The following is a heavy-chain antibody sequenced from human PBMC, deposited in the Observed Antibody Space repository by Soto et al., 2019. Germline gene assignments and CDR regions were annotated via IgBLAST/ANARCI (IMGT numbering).Heavy chain of an antibody. CDR2: INHSGST. D-gene: IGHD6-13*01. CDR3: ARGRKQLVLAYYDYYGMYV. Sequence: QVQLQQWGAGLLKPSETLSLTCAVYGGSFNDYYWSWIRQPPGTGQEWTGEINHSGSTNYNPSIKSLVTISVDMSKNQFALKLNSMTAADTALYFCARGRKQLVLAYYDYYGMYVWGQGPTFTVSS. J-gene: IGHJ6*02. CDR1: GGSFNDYY. V-gene: IGHV4-34*01.